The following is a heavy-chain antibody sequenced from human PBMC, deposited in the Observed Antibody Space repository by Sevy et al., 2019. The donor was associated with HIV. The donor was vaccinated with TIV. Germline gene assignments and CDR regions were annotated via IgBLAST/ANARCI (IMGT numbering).Heavy chain of an antibody. CDR2: ISPHNGDT. V-gene: IGHV1-18*01. CDR1: GYTFTSYR. CDR3: ARAFCSGGRCYPLAY. J-gene: IGHJ4*01. Sequence: ASVKVSCKMSGYTFTSYRITWVRQAPGQGLECMGWISPHNGDTNYAQKLQGRVSMITDTSTSTAYMELRNLRSDDTAVYYCARAFCSGGRCYPLAYWGQGTLVTVSS. D-gene: IGHD2-15*01.